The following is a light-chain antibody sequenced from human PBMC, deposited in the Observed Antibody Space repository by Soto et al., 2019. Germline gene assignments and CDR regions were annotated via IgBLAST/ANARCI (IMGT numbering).Light chain of an antibody. CDR2: GVT. V-gene: IGLV2-14*01. CDR3: SSYTSGSSHYV. Sequence: LTQPASVSGSPGQSITISCSGTSSDVGAYYSVSWYQHHPGKAPKLIIYGVTNRPSGVSNRFSGSKSGNTASLTISGLQAEDEADYHCSSYTSGSSHYVFGTGTKVTVL. J-gene: IGLJ1*01. CDR1: SSDVGAYYS.